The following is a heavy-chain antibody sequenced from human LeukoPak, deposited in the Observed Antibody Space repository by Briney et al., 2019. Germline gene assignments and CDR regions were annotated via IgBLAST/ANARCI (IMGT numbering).Heavy chain of an antibody. CDR3: ARLSLHCSGGSCYRGAFDS. CDR2: VYYSGVT. J-gene: IGHJ4*02. CDR1: GGSPGGDY. D-gene: IGHD2-15*01. Sequence: LGTLSLPRPVSGGSPGGDYWGWVREPPGKGLGWIAHVYYSGVTSYNPSLKSRVAISIDTSKNQFSLNLSSVTAADTAVYYCARLSLHCSGGSCYRGAFDSWGQGTLVTVSS. V-gene: IGHV4-59*08.